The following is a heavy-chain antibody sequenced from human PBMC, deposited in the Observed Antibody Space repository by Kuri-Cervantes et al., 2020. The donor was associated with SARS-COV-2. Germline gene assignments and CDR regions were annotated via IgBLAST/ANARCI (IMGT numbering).Heavy chain of an antibody. J-gene: IGHJ5*02. Sequence: ESLKISCSVSTGSISGHYWSWIRQPPGKGLEWIGSIYYTGSTNYSPSLKSRVTISVDTSKNHFSLNLTSVTAADTAVYYCAREVQDWFDPWGQGTLVTVSS. CDR3: AREVQDWFDP. CDR1: TGSISGHY. V-gene: IGHV4-59*11. CDR2: IYYTGST. D-gene: IGHD3-10*01.